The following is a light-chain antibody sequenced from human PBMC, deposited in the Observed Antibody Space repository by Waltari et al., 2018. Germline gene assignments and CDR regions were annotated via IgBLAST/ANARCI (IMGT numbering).Light chain of an antibody. J-gene: IGKJ4*01. CDR1: QTVLHSSNNKNY. Sequence: DIVMTQSPDSLAVSLGERATINCKSTQTVLHSSNNKNYLAWYQQKPGQPPKLLIYWASTRGSGVPDRFSGSGSGTDFTLTISSLQAEDVAVYYCQQYYNTPLTFGGGTKVEIK. CDR3: QQYYNTPLT. V-gene: IGKV4-1*01. CDR2: WAS.